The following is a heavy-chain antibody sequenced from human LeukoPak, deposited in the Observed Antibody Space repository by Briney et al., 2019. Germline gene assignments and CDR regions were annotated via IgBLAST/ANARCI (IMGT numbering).Heavy chain of an antibody. Sequence: GGSLRPSCAASGFTFSSYAMSWVRQAPGKGLEWVSAISGGDTFYADSVKGRFTISRDNSKNTLYLQVNSLRAEDTAVYYCARREYDILTGYYSFDYWGQGTLVTVSS. CDR1: GFTFSSYA. V-gene: IGHV3-23*01. CDR3: ARREYDILTGYYSFDY. J-gene: IGHJ4*02. D-gene: IGHD3-9*01. CDR2: ISGGDT.